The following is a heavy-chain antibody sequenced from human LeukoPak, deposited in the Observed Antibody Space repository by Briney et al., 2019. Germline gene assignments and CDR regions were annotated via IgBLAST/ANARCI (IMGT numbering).Heavy chain of an antibody. CDR3: ARGVGLLRFDY. J-gene: IGHJ4*02. V-gene: IGHV4-61*02. CDR1: GGSISSGSYY. Sequence: SQTLSLTCTVSGGSISSGSYYWSWIRQPAGKGLEWIGRIYTSGSTNYNPSLKSRVTISVDTSKNQFSLKLSSVTAADTAVYYCARGVGLLRFDYWGQGTLVTVSS. D-gene: IGHD2-15*01. CDR2: IYTSGST.